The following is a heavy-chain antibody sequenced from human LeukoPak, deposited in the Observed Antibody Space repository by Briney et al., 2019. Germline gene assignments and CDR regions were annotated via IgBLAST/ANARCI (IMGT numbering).Heavy chain of an antibody. V-gene: IGHV4-59*08. CDR3: SRHVGSRDYGALRYAFDI. J-gene: IGHJ3*02. D-gene: IGHD4-17*01. Sequence: GSLRLSCAASGFTFSNVWMTWVRQAPGKGLEWIGHIYYSGSTDYNPSLKSRATISVDTSKNQFSLKLSSVTAADTAMYYCSRHVGSRDYGALRYAFDIWGQGTMVTVSS. CDR2: IYYSGST. CDR1: GFTFSNVW.